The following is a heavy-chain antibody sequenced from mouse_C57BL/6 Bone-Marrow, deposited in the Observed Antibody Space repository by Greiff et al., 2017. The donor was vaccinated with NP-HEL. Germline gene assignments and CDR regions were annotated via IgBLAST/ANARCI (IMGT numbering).Heavy chain of an antibody. Sequence: VQLQQSGPELVKPGASVKISCKASGYTFTDYYMNWVKQSHGKSLEWIGDINPNNGGTSYNQKFKGKATLTVDKSSSTAYMELRSLTSEDSAVYYCASAYYSNYVGYFDYWGQGTTLTVSS. V-gene: IGHV1-26*01. CDR1: GYTFTDYY. D-gene: IGHD2-5*01. J-gene: IGHJ2*01. CDR3: ASAYYSNYVGYFDY. CDR2: INPNNGGT.